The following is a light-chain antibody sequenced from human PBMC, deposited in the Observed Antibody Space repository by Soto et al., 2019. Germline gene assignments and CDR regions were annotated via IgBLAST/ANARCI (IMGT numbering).Light chain of an antibody. Sequence: QLVLTQSPSASASLGASVKLTCTLSSGHSSYAIAWHQQQPEKGPRYLMKLNSDGSHNKGDGNPDRFSGSSSGAERYLTISSLQSEDEADYYCQTWGTGPWVFGGGTKVTVL. J-gene: IGLJ3*02. V-gene: IGLV4-69*01. CDR1: SGHSSYA. CDR3: QTWGTGPWV. CDR2: LNSDGSH.